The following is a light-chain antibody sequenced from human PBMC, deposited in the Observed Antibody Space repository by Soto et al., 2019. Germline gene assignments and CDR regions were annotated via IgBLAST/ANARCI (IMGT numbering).Light chain of an antibody. Sequence: EIVLTQSPATLSVSPGEEATLSCRASQSVSSNLTWYQHKPGQAPRLLIYGASTRATGIPARFSGSGSGTDFSLTISSLEPEDFAVYYCQQRSHWPRTFGQGTKVDI. CDR3: QQRSHWPRT. CDR1: QSVSSN. J-gene: IGKJ1*01. CDR2: GAS. V-gene: IGKV3-11*01.